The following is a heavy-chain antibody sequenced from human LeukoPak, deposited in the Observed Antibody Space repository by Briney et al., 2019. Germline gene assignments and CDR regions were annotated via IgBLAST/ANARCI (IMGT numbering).Heavy chain of an antibody. V-gene: IGHV3-21*01. D-gene: IGHD3-10*01. CDR1: GFTFSSYS. Sequence: PGGSLRLSCAASGFTFSSYSMNWVRQAPGKGLEWVSSISSRSSYVYYADSVKGRFTISRDNAKNSLYLQMNSLRAEDTAVYYCARDLVSGGYYMDVWGKGTTVTVSS. CDR2: ISSRSSYV. J-gene: IGHJ6*03. CDR3: ARDLVSGGYYMDV.